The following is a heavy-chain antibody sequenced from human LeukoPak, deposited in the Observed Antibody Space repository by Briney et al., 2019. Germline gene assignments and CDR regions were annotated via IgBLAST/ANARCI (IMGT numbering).Heavy chain of an antibody. CDR3: AKDQDGGNYYDSSGYYEDY. V-gene: IGHV3-30*02. CDR2: IRYDGSNK. J-gene: IGHJ4*02. Sequence: GGSLRLSCAASGFTFSSYGMHWVRQDPGKGLEWVAFIRYDGSNKYYADSVKGRFTISRDNSKNTLYLQMNSLRAEDTAVYYSAKDQDGGNYYDSSGYYEDYWGQGTLVTVSS. CDR1: GFTFSSYG. D-gene: IGHD3-22*01.